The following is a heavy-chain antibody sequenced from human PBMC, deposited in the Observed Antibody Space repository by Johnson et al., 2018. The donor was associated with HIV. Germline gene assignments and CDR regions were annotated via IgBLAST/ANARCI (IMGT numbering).Heavy chain of an antibody. V-gene: IGHV3-13*01. CDR3: ARDRGYVWGVTGDASDI. D-gene: IGHD3-16*01. Sequence: LLVESGGGLVQPGRSLRLSCAASAFPFDDHALHWVRQATGRGLEWVSAIGTAGDTYYPGAVKGRFTIYRANAKNPLYLKMNSLRAEDTALYYRARDRGYVWGVTGDASDIWGQGTMVTVSS. CDR2: IGTAGDT. CDR1: AFPFDDHA. J-gene: IGHJ3*02.